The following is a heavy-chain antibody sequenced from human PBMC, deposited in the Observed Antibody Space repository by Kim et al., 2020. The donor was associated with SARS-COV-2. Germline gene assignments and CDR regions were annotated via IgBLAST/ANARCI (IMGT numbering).Heavy chain of an antibody. CDR1: GYTFTSYY. Sequence: ASVKVSCKASGYTFTSYYMHWVRQAPGQGLEWMGIINPSGGSTSYAQKFQGRVTMTRDTSTSTVYMELSSLRSEDTAVYYCATRVISDDAFDIWGQGTMVTVSS. J-gene: IGHJ3*02. CDR3: ATRVISDDAFDI. V-gene: IGHV1-46*01. D-gene: IGHD3-16*02. CDR2: INPSGGST.